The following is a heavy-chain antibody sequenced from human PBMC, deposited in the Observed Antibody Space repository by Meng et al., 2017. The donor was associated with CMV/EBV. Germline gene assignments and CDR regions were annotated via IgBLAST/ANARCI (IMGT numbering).Heavy chain of an antibody. D-gene: IGHD1-14*01. CDR1: GGSFSGYY. Sequence: SETLSLTCAVSGGSFSGYYWSRIRQPPGKGLEWIGEINHSGSTNYNPSLKSRVTISVDTSKNQFSLKLSSVTAADTAVYYCARAPPFYGMDVWGQGTTVTVSS. J-gene: IGHJ6*02. V-gene: IGHV4-34*01. CDR2: INHSGST. CDR3: ARAPPFYGMDV.